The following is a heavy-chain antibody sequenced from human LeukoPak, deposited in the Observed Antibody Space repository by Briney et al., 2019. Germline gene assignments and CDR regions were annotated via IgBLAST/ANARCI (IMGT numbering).Heavy chain of an antibody. V-gene: IGHV3-23*05. CDR3: AKGRGWLLDVNFDY. D-gene: IGHD3-22*01. Sequence: PGGSLRLSCAAFGFSFSTYGMSWVRQAPGKGLEWVSIINGRGSSTYYADSVKGRFTISRDNSKNSLYLQMNTLRAEDTAVYYCAKGRGWLLDVNFDYWGQGTLVTVSS. CDR1: GFSFSTYG. J-gene: IGHJ4*02. CDR2: INGRGSST.